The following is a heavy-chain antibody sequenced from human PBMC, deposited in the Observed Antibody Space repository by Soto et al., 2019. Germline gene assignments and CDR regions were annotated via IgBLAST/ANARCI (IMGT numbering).Heavy chain of an antibody. Sequence: SVKVSCKASGGTFSSYAISWVRQAPGQGLEWMGGIIPIFGTANYAQKFQGRVTITADKSTSTAYMELSSLRSEDTAVYYCARGPVQCCSGGSCCSYYFDSWGQGPLVTVSS. CDR3: ARGPVQCCSGGSCCSYYFDS. J-gene: IGHJ4*02. D-gene: IGHD2-15*01. V-gene: IGHV1-69*06. CDR1: GGTFSSYA. CDR2: IIPIFGTA.